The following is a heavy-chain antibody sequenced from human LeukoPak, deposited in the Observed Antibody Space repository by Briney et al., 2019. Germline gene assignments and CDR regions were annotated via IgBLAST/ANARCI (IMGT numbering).Heavy chain of an antibody. CDR2: ISGSGGST. CDR1: GFTFSSYA. Sequence: PGGSLRLSCAASGFTFSSYAMSWVRQAPGKGLEWVSAISGSGGSTYYADSVQGRFTVSRDNAKNTLYLQMNSLTAEDTAVYSCTRGYCSGGSCYSGPGYWGQGTLVTVSS. CDR3: TRGYCSGGSCYSGPGY. V-gene: IGHV3-23*01. J-gene: IGHJ4*02. D-gene: IGHD2-15*01.